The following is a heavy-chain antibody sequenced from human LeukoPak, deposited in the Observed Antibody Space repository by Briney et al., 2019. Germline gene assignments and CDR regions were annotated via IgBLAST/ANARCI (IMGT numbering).Heavy chain of an antibody. CDR3: TTEGIGSNDY. CDR1: GYTFTSYG. V-gene: IGHV3-15*01. J-gene: IGHJ4*02. Sequence: SCKASGYTFTSYGISWVRQAPGKGLEWVGRIKSKTDGGTTDYAAPVKGRFTISRDDSKNTLYLQMNSLKTEDTAVYYCTTEGIGSNDYWGQGTLVTVSS. D-gene: IGHD3-10*01. CDR2: IKSKTDGGTT.